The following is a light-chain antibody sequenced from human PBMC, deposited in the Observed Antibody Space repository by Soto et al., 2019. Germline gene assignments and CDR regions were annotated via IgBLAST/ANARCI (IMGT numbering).Light chain of an antibody. Sequence: QLVLTQSPSASASLGASVKLTCTLSSGHSSYAIAWHQKQPGKGPRYLMDLNNDGSHTKGDGIPDRFSGSSSWADRYLIISSLPSEDEADYYYQTWGTGFQFFGGGTQLTVL. CDR3: QTWGTGFQF. V-gene: IGLV4-69*01. CDR1: SGHSSYA. CDR2: LNNDGSH. J-gene: IGLJ7*01.